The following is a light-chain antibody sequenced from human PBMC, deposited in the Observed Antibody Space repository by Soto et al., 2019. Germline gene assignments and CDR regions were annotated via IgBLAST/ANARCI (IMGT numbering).Light chain of an antibody. CDR1: QSISNR. J-gene: IGKJ1*01. Sequence: DIQMTQSPSTLSASVGDRVTITCRASQSISNRLAWYQQKPGKAPKVLIYDASSLESGVPSRFSGSGSGTEFILTISGLQPYDFASYCCQHYGGMWTFGQGTKVEMK. CDR2: DAS. CDR3: QHYGGMWT. V-gene: IGKV1-5*01.